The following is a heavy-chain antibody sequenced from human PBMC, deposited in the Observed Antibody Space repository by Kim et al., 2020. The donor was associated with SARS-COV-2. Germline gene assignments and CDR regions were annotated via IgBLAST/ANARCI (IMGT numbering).Heavy chain of an antibody. CDR2: ISYDGSNK. CDR3: ARAQSYGAWGYYYYGMDV. J-gene: IGHJ6*02. V-gene: IGHV3-30*04. CDR1: GFTFSSYA. D-gene: IGHD5-18*01. Sequence: GGSLRLSCAASGFTFSSYAMHWVRQAPGKGLEWVAVISYDGSNKYYADSVKGRFTISRDNSKNTLYLQMNSLRAEDTAVYYCARAQSYGAWGYYYYGMDVWGQGTTVTVSS.